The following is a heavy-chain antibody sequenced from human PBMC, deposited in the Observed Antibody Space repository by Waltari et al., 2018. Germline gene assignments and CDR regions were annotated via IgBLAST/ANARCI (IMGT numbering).Heavy chain of an antibody. D-gene: IGHD5-12*01. Sequence: QVQLQESGPGLVKPSETLSLTCTVSGCSISSYYWSWIRQPAGKGLVWIGRIYTSGSTNYNPSLKSRVTMSVDTSKNQFSLKLSSVTAADTAVYYCARVVGSGYDEGNNWFDPWGQGTLVTVSS. CDR1: GCSISSYY. CDR3: ARVVGSGYDEGNNWFDP. V-gene: IGHV4-4*07. J-gene: IGHJ5*02. CDR2: IYTSGST.